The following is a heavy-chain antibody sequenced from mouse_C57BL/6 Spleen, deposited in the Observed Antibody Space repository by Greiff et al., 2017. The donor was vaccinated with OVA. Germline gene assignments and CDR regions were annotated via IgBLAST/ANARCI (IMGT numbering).Heavy chain of an antibody. CDR1: GYTFTSYW. CDR3: ARGDYGSSYDFDY. CDR2: INPSSGYT. J-gene: IGHJ2*01. V-gene: IGHV1-7*01. Sequence: VQLQQSGAELAKPGASVNLSCKASGYTFTSYWMHWVKQRPGQGLEWIGYINPSSGYTKYNQKFKDKATLTADKSSSTAYMQLSSLTYEDSAVYYCARGDYGSSYDFDYWGQGTTLTVSS. D-gene: IGHD1-1*01.